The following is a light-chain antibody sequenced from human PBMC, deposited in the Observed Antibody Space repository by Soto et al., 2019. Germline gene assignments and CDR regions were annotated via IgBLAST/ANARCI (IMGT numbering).Light chain of an antibody. Sequence: QSVLTQPPSASGFPGQSVTISCTGTSIDVGGYNYVSWYQQHPGKAPKLMIYEVSKRPSGVPDRFSGSKSGNTASLTVSGLQAEDEADYYCSSYAGSKNYVFGPGTKLTVL. CDR1: SIDVGGYNY. J-gene: IGLJ1*01. V-gene: IGLV2-8*01. CDR2: EVS. CDR3: SSYAGSKNYV.